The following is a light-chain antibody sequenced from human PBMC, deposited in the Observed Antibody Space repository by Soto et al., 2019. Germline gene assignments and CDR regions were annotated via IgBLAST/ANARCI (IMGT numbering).Light chain of an antibody. CDR3: QSYDGSLSDHV. CDR2: GNS. J-gene: IGLJ1*01. V-gene: IGLV1-40*01. CDR1: SSNIGGGYD. Sequence: QLVLTQPPSVSGAPGQRVTISCTGSSSNIGGGYDVHWYRQLPGTAPKLLIYGNSNRPSGVPDRFSGSKSGTSASLAITGLQAEDEADYYCQSYDGSLSDHVFGTGTKLTVL.